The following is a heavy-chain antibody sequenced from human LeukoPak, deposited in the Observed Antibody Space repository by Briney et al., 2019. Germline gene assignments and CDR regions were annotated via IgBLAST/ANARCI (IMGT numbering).Heavy chain of an antibody. CDR1: GGSSSGYY. D-gene: IGHD3-22*01. CDR3: ARFSPPRQYYDSSGYPDY. Sequence: PSETLSLTCAAYGGSSSGYYWSWIRKPPGKGLEWIGEINHSGSTNYTPSLKSRVTISVDTSKNKFSLKLSSVTAADTAVYYCARFSPPRQYYDSSGYPDYWGQGTLVTVSS. J-gene: IGHJ4*02. CDR2: INHSGST. V-gene: IGHV4-34*01.